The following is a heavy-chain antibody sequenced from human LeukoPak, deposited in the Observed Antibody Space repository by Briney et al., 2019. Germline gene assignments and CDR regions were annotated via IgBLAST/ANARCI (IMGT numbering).Heavy chain of an antibody. CDR1: GGSISSGSYY. J-gene: IGHJ4*02. D-gene: IGHD6-6*01. CDR2: IYTSGST. Sequence: SETLSLTCTVSGGSISSGSYYWSWIRQPAGKGLEWIGRIYTSGSTNYNPSLKSRVTISVDTSKNQFSLKLSSVTAADTAVYYCARASYSSSSDFDYWGQGTLVTVSS. V-gene: IGHV4-61*02. CDR3: ARASYSSSSDFDY.